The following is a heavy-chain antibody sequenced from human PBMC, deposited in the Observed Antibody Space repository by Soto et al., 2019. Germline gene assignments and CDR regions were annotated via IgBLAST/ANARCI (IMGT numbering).Heavy chain of an antibody. CDR1: GGSISGYY. CDR3: ARDHPHSYGVYYFDY. CDR2: MYNTGST. J-gene: IGHJ4*02. D-gene: IGHD5-18*01. Sequence: SETLSLICTVSGGSISGYYWSWIRQPPGKGLEWIGYMYNTGSTVYNPSFKSRVTISIDTSKNQVSLKVNSVTAADTAVYYCARDHPHSYGVYYFDYWGQGTPVTVSS. V-gene: IGHV4-59*01.